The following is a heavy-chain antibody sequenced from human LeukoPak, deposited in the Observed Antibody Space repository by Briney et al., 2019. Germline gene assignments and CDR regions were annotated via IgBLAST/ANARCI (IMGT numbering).Heavy chain of an antibody. D-gene: IGHD5-12*01. CDR1: GFTFSSYA. V-gene: IGHV3-23*01. CDR2: VSGSGGST. Sequence: PGGPLRLSCAASGFTFSSYAMSWVRQAPGKGLEWVSGVSGSGGSTYYADSVKGRFTISRDNSKNTLYLQMNSLRAEDTAVYYCAKDLDIVATITGNWGQGTLVTVSS. J-gene: IGHJ4*02. CDR3: AKDLDIVATITGN.